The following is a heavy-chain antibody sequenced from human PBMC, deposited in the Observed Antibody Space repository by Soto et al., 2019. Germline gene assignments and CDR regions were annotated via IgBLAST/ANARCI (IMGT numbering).Heavy chain of an antibody. Sequence: GGSLRPSCAASGFTFSNYWMTWVRQAPGKGLEWVANIKEDGSEKHYVDSVKGRFTISRDNAKNSLYLQMNSLRVEDTAVYFCSRDVGVGAKALNYWGQGALVTVSS. J-gene: IGHJ4*02. CDR1: GFTFSNYW. CDR2: IKEDGSEK. D-gene: IGHD1-26*01. CDR3: SRDVGVGAKALNY. V-gene: IGHV3-7*01.